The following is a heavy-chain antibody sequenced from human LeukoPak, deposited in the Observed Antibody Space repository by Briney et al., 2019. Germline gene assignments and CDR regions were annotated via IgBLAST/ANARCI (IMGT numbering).Heavy chain of an antibody. J-gene: IGHJ4*02. V-gene: IGHV4-30-2*01. D-gene: IGHD3-22*01. Sequence: SETLSLTCAVSGGSISSGGYSWSWIRQPPGKGLEWIGYIYHSGSTYYNPSLKSRVTISVDTSKNQFSLKLRSVTAADTAVYYCARAPPTRFYDSTGFLDYWGQGTLVTVSS. CDR1: GGSISSGGYS. CDR3: ARAPPTRFYDSTGFLDY. CDR2: IYHSGST.